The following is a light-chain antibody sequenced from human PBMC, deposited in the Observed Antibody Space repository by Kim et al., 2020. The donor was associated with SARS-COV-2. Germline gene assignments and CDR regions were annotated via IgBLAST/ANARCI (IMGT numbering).Light chain of an antibody. V-gene: IGLV2-14*03. CDR2: DVN. J-gene: IGLJ2*01. Sequence: GQITTIADTGTSSDIGDYKYVSWYQQHPGNAPKLIIYDVNNRPSGVSNRFSGSKSGNTASLTISGLQAEDEADYYCNSYTTNSTLVFGGGTQLTVL. CDR3: NSYTTNSTLV. CDR1: SSDIGDYKY.